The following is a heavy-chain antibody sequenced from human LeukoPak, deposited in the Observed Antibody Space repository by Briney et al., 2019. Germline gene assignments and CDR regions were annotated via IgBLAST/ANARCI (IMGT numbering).Heavy chain of an antibody. Sequence: SGGSLRLSCAASGFTFSDYYMSWIRQAPGKGLEWVSSISGSSSYIYYADSVKGRFTISRGNAKNSLYLQMNSLRAEDTAVYYCARVVELERRVYYYYGMDVWGQGTTVTVSS. CDR2: ISGSSSYI. V-gene: IGHV3-11*06. CDR1: GFTFSDYY. D-gene: IGHD1-1*01. CDR3: ARVVELERRVYYYYGMDV. J-gene: IGHJ6*02.